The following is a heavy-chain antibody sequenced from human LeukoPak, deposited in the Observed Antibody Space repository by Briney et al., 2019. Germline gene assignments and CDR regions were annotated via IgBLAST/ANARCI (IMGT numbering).Heavy chain of an antibody. CDR1: GYTFTSYG. Sequence: ASVKVSCKASGYTFTSYGISWVRQAHGQGLEWMGWISAYNGNTNYAQKLQGRVTMTTDTSTSTAYMELRSLRSDDTAVYYCARAGIVLIPADNWFDPWGQGTLVTVSS. V-gene: IGHV1-18*01. D-gene: IGHD2-2*01. J-gene: IGHJ5*02. CDR3: ARAGIVLIPADNWFDP. CDR2: ISAYNGNT.